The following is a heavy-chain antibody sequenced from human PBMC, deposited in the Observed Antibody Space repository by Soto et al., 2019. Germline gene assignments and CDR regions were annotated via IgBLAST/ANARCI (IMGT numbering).Heavy chain of an antibody. CDR3: AKEPGAEDTAMVTGGLNYFDY. CDR1: GFTFSSYG. D-gene: IGHD5-18*01. V-gene: IGHV3-30*18. J-gene: IGHJ4*02. Sequence: QVQLVESGGGVVQPGRSLRLSCAASGFTFSSYGMHWVRQAPGKGLEWVAVISYDGSNKYYADSVKGRFTISRDNSKNTLYLQMNSRRAEDTAVYYCAKEPGAEDTAMVTGGLNYFDYWGQGTLVTVSS. CDR2: ISYDGSNK.